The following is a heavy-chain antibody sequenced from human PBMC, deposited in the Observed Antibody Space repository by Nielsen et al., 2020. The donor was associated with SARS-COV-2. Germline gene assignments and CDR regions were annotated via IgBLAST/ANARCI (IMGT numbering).Heavy chain of an antibody. CDR3: ARDLPSLIAVAGMVNY. CDR1: GFTFSSYG. D-gene: IGHD6-19*01. V-gene: IGHV3-33*01. Sequence: GESLKISCAASGFTFSSYGMHWVRQAPGKGLEWVAVIGYDGSNKYYADSVKGRFTISRDNSKNTLYLQMNSLRAEDTAVYYCARDLPSLIAVAGMVNYWGQGTLVTVSS. CDR2: IGYDGSNK. J-gene: IGHJ4*02.